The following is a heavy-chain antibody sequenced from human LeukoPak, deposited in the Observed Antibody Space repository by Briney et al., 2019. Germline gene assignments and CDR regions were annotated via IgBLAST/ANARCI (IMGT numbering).Heavy chain of an antibody. CDR1: GFSFRSYG. D-gene: IGHD5-24*01. CDR2: ISYDGSNK. V-gene: IGHV3-30*18. Sequence: SGGSLRLSCAASGFSFRSYGMHWVRQAPGKGLEWVAVISYDGSNKYYADSVKGRFTISRDNSKNTLYLQMNSLRAEDTAVYYCAKSGYNRFDYWGQGTLVTVSS. CDR3: AKSGYNRFDY. J-gene: IGHJ4*02.